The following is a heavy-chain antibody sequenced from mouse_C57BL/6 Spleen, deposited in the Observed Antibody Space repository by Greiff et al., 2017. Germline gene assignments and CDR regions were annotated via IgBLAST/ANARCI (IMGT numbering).Heavy chain of an antibody. CDR3: ARGDDGYYGAMDY. Sequence: VQLQQPGAELVKPGASVKLSCKASGYTFTSYWMQWVKQRPGQGLEWIGEIDPSDSYTNYNQKFKGKATLTVDTSSSTAYMQLSSLTSEDSAVYYCARGDDGYYGAMDYWGQGTSGTVSS. D-gene: IGHD2-3*01. CDR2: IDPSDSYT. CDR1: GYTFTSYW. J-gene: IGHJ4*01. V-gene: IGHV1-50*01.